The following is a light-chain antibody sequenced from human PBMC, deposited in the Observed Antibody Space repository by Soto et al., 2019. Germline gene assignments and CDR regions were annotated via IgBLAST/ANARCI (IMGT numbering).Light chain of an antibody. V-gene: IGLV1-40*01. CDR2: GNS. CDR1: SSNIGAGYD. Sequence: QSVLTQPPSVSGAPGQRVTISCTGRSSNIGAGYDVHWYQQLPGTAPKLLIYGNSNRPSGVPDRFSGSKSGTLASLPITGLQAEDEDDYYCLAYDSSLSAWVFVGGTKVTVL. J-gene: IGLJ3*02. CDR3: LAYDSSLSAWV.